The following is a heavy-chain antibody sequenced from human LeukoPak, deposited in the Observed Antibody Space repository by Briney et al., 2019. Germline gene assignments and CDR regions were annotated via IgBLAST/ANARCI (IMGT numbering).Heavy chain of an antibody. V-gene: IGHV3-11*04. CDR2: ISSSSALI. CDR3: ARDLAGLGY. Sequence: GGSLRLSCAASGFTFSDYYMSWIRQAPGKRLEWVSHISSSSALIQYADSVKGRFTISRDNAKNSLYLQMNSLRAEDTVVYYCARDLAGLGYWGQGTLVTVSS. J-gene: IGHJ4*02. CDR1: GFTFSDYY.